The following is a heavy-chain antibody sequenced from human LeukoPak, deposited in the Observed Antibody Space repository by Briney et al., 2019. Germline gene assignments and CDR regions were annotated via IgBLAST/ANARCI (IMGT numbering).Heavy chain of an antibody. CDR1: GYSISSGYS. D-gene: IGHD2-2*01. V-gene: IGHV4-38-2*01. CDR2: IAHSGST. CDR3: TRGYCSTTRCRDAFDI. Sequence: SETLSLTCAVSGYSISSGYSWGWIRQPPGKGLEWIGSIAHSGSTYYNPSLKSRVTILLDTSKNQFSLKLSSVTAADTAVYYCTRGYCSTTRCRDAFDIWGQGTMVTVSS. J-gene: IGHJ3*02.